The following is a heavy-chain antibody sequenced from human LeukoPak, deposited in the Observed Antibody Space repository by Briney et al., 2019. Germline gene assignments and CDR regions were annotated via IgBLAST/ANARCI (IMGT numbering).Heavy chain of an antibody. Sequence: GGSLRLSCAASGFTFSSYGMHWVRQAPGKGLEWVAFIRYDGSNEYYADSVKGRFTISRDNSKNTLYLQMNSLRAEDTAVYYCAKDGLGSGSYPIYLYWGQGTLVTVSS. CDR3: AKDGLGSGSYPIYLY. CDR1: GFTFSSYG. D-gene: IGHD1-26*01. CDR2: IRYDGSNE. V-gene: IGHV3-30*02. J-gene: IGHJ4*02.